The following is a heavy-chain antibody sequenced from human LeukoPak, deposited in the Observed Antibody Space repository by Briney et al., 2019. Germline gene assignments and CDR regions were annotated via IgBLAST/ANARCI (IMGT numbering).Heavy chain of an antibody. D-gene: IGHD2-21*01. CDR3: ARDNSRDAFDI. CDR1: GGSIRSSYYY. Sequence: SETLSLTCTVSGGSIRSSYYYWGWIRQPPGKGLEWIGSIYDSGSTYYNPSLKSRVTISVDTSKNQFSLKLNSVTAADTAVYYCARDNSRDAFDIWGQGTMVTVSS. CDR2: IYDSGST. J-gene: IGHJ3*02. V-gene: IGHV4-39*02.